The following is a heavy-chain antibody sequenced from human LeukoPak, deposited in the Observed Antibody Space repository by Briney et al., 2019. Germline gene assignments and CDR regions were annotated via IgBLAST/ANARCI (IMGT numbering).Heavy chain of an antibody. J-gene: IGHJ4*02. D-gene: IGHD3-10*01. CDR3: AKVWRVRGVITAVFDS. CDR1: GFTFSSYA. CDR2: IKQDGSEK. Sequence: PGGSLRLSCAASGFTFSSYAMHWVRQAPGKGLEWVANIKQDGSEKNYVDSVKGRFTISRDNAKNSLYLQMNSLRAEDTAVYYCAKVWRVRGVITAVFDSWGQGTLATVSS. V-gene: IGHV3-7*01.